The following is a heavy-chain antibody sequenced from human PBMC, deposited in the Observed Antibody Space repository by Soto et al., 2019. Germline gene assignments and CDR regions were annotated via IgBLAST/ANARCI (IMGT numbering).Heavy chain of an antibody. D-gene: IGHD3-16*01. Sequence: QVQLQESGPGLVKPSQTLSLTCTVSGGSISSGGYYWSWIRQHPGKGLEWIGYIYYSGSTYYNPSLNGRVTISVDTSKNQYTLKLSYVTAADTAVYYCARDPTGGRDHWYFDLWGRGTLVTGSS. CDR3: ARDPTGGRDHWYFDL. J-gene: IGHJ2*01. CDR2: IYYSGST. CDR1: GGSISSGGYY. V-gene: IGHV4-31*03.